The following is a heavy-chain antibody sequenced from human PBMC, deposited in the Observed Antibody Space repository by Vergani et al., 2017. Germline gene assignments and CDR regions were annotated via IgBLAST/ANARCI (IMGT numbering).Heavy chain of an antibody. CDR1: GGTFSSYT. CDR2: IIPNSGGT. D-gene: IGHD2-21*01. CDR3: ARDPPLAYCGGDCYRSDYWYFDL. J-gene: IGHJ2*01. V-gene: IGHV1-2*02. Sequence: QVQLVQSGAEVKKPGSSVKVSCKASGGTFSSYTISWVRQAPGQGLEWMGRIIPNSGGTNYAQKFQGRVTMTRDTSISTAYMELSRLRSDDTAVYYCARDPPLAYCGGDCYRSDYWYFDLWGRGTLVTVSS.